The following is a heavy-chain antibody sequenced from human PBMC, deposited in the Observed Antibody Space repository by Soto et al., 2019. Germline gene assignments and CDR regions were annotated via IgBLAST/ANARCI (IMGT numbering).Heavy chain of an antibody. V-gene: IGHV3-30*18. D-gene: IGHD2-15*01. Sequence: QVQLVESGGGVIQPGRSLRLSCAGSGFTFTNYGLHWVRQAPGKGLEWVTFISYDGSNKYYADSVKGRFTISRDNSKNMLCLQMDSLRAEDTAVYYCAKDGAPRYCTRSSCHPAGAYWGQGTLVTVSS. CDR3: AKDGAPRYCTRSSCHPAGAY. J-gene: IGHJ4*02. CDR2: ISYDGSNK. CDR1: GFTFTNYG.